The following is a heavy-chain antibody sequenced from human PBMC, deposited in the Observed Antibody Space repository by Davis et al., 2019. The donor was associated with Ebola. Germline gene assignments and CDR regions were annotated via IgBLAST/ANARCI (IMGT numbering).Heavy chain of an antibody. Sequence: GESLKISCAASGFTFSGYSMNWVRQAPGKGLDWVSYISSSSSYTNYADSVKGRFTISRDNAKNSLYLQMNSLRAEDTAVYYCARVPYGASYPVDYWGQGTLVTVSS. CDR1: GFTFSGYS. CDR2: ISSSSSYT. D-gene: IGHD4-17*01. J-gene: IGHJ4*02. V-gene: IGHV3-21*05. CDR3: ARVPYGASYPVDY.